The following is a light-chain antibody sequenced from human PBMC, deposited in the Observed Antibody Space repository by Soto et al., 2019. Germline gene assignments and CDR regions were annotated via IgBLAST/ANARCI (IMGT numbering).Light chain of an antibody. CDR2: DAS. Sequence: DIQMTQSPSTLSASVGDRVTITCRASQRITGWLAWYQQKPGKAPQLLIYDASSLQSGVPSRFSGSGSGTEFTLTISSLQPEDFATYYCLQHNSYPSTFGQGTKGDIK. CDR3: LQHNSYPST. V-gene: IGKV1-5*01. CDR1: QRITGW. J-gene: IGKJ1*01.